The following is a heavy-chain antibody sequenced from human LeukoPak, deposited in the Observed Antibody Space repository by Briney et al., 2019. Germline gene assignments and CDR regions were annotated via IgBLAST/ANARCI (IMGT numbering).Heavy chain of an antibody. Sequence: ASVKVSCKASGGTFSSYAISWVRQAPGQGLEWMGWISAYNGNTNYAQKLQGRVAMTTDTSTSTAYMELRSLRSDDTAVYYCARRMAYAFDIWGQGTMVTVSS. D-gene: IGHD5-24*01. J-gene: IGHJ3*02. V-gene: IGHV1-18*01. CDR1: GGTFSSYA. CDR2: ISAYNGNT. CDR3: ARRMAYAFDI.